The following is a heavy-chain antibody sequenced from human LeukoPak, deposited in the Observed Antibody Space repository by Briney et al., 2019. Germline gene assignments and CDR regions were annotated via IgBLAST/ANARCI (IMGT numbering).Heavy chain of an antibody. D-gene: IGHD4-11*01. CDR1: GGSISSSSYY. Sequence: PSETLSLTCTVSGGSISSSSYYWGWIRQPPGKGLEWIGSIYYSGSTYYNPSLKSRVTISVDTSKNQFSPKLSSVTAADTAVYYCARQYSNSYYYYYYYMDVWGKGTTVTVSS. CDR3: ARQYSNSYYYYYYYMDV. V-gene: IGHV4-39*01. CDR2: IYYSGST. J-gene: IGHJ6*03.